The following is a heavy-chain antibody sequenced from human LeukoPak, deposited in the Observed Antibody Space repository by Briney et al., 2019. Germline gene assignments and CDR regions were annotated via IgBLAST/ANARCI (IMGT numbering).Heavy chain of an antibody. J-gene: IGHJ4*02. D-gene: IGHD3-3*02. CDR3: ARDLHFWSGYYSFDY. CDR1: GVSIDSYF. V-gene: IGHV4-4*07. Sequence: SQTLSLTCIVSGVSIDSYFWSWIRQPAGKGLEWIGRIYSSGTTNYNPSLKSRVSMSVDTSKSEFYLRVTSVTPADTAVYYCARDLHFWSGYYSFDYWGQGILVTVSS. CDR2: IYSSGTT.